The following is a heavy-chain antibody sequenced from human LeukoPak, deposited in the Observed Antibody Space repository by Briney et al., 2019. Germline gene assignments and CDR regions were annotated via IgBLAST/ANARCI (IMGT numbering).Heavy chain of an antibody. CDR1: GFTFDDYA. CDR3: VRAALGDYMDV. D-gene: IGHD3-16*01. Sequence: GGSLRLSCAASGFTFDDYAMHWVRQAPGKGLEWVSGISWNSGSIGYADSVKGRFTISRDNAKNSLYLQMNSLRAEDMALYYRVRAALGDYMDVWGKGTTVTVSS. J-gene: IGHJ6*03. V-gene: IGHV3-9*03. CDR2: ISWNSGSI.